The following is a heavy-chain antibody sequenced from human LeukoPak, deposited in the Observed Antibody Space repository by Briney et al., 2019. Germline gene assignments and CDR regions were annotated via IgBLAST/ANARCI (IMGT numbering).Heavy chain of an antibody. Sequence: PSETLSLTCTVSGGSISSSSYYWDWIRQPPGKGLEWIGSIYYSGSTYYNPSLKSRVTISVDTSKNQFSLKLSSVTAADTAVYYRARVDEDWFDPWGQGTTVTVSS. CDR3: ARVDEDWFDP. J-gene: IGHJ5*01. V-gene: IGHV4-39*01. CDR1: GGSISSSSYY. CDR2: IYYSGST.